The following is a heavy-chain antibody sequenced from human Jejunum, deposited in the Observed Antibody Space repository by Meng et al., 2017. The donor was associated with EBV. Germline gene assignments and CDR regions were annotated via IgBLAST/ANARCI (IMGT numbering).Heavy chain of an antibody. CDR2: INQVGST. CDR3: ARSGAIIGVQGAPDY. V-gene: IGHV4-34*01. CDR1: GGSFGGYF. D-gene: IGHD3-3*01. J-gene: IGHJ4*02. Sequence: QGQPQQGGAGLLKPSGTPSLHCAVSGGSFGGYFWTWIRQAPGKGLEWIGEINQVGSTNYNPSLKSRVTISVDTSNIQFSLKVTSVTAADTAVYYCARSGAIIGVQGAPDYWGQGTLVTVSS.